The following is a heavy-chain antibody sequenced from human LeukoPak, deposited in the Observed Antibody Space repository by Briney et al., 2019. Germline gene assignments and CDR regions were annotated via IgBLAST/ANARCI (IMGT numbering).Heavy chain of an antibody. CDR2: IYSGGST. V-gene: IGHV3-66*01. J-gene: IGHJ6*02. CDR1: GFTVSSNY. Sequence: GGSLRLSCAASGFTVSSNYMSWVRQAPGKGLEWVSVIYSGGSTYYADSVKGRFTISRDNSKNTLYLQMNSLRAEDTAVYYCARGAYGSGSLTFNYYYYYGMDVWGQGTTVTASS. D-gene: IGHD3-10*01. CDR3: ARGAYGSGSLTFNYYYYYGMDV.